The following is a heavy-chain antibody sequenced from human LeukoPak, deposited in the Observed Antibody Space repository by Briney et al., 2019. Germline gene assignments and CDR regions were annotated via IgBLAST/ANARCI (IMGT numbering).Heavy chain of an antibody. D-gene: IGHD2-21*01. J-gene: IGHJ4*02. CDR3: ARGIYYFDY. V-gene: IGHV4-34*01. CDR1: GGSFSGYY. Sequence: SETLSLTCAVYGGSFSGYYWSWIRQPPGKGLEWIGEINHSGSTNYNPSLKSRVTISVDTSKNQFSLKLSSVTAADTAVYYCARGIYYFDYWGQGTLVTVSS. CDR2: INHSGST.